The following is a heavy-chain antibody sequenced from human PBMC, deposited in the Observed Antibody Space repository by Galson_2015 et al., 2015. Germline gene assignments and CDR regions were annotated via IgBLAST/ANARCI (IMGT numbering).Heavy chain of an antibody. V-gene: IGHV5-10-1*01. CDR1: GYSFTSYW. D-gene: IGHD3-3*01. J-gene: IGHJ6*02. CDR2: IDPSDSYT. Sequence: QSGAEVKKPGESLRISCKGSGYSFTSYWISWVRQMPGKGLEWMGRIDPSDSYTNYSPSFQGHVTISADKSISTAYLQWSSLKASDTAMYYCARSITIFGVVENYYYYGMDVWGQGTTVTVSS. CDR3: ARSITIFGVVENYYYYGMDV.